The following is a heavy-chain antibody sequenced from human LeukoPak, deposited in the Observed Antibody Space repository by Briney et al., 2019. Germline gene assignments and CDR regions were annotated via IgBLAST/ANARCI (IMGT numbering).Heavy chain of an antibody. Sequence: PGGSLRLSCAASGFTFSNYAMSWVRQAQGKGLEWVANIKQDGSEKYYVDSVKGRFTISRDNAKNSLYLQMNSLRAEDTAVYYCARGIWFDPWGQGTLVTVSS. CDR1: GFTFSNYA. V-gene: IGHV3-7*03. CDR3: ARGIWFDP. J-gene: IGHJ5*02. CDR2: IKQDGSEK.